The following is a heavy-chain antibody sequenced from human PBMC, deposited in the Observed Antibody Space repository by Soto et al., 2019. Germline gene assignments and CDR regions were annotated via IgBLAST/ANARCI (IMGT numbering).Heavy chain of an antibody. Sequence: QVQLVQSGAEVRKPGASVKVSCKASGYTFSNYGLYWLRQAPGQVLEWLGWVSTYNGDTNYAQKFHDRVTMTTLTSTTTASMELRSLKSDDTAVYYCARGHFDFWSGYPIEYWGQGTSVTVSS. CDR2: VSTYNGDT. D-gene: IGHD3-3*01. J-gene: IGHJ4*02. CDR1: GYTFSNYG. V-gene: IGHV1-18*04. CDR3: ARGHFDFWSGYPIEY.